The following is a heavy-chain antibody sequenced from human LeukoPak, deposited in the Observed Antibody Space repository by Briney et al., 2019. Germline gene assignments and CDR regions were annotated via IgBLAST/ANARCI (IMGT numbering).Heavy chain of an antibody. Sequence: ASVKVSCKASGYTFTSYGISWVRQAPGQGLEWMGWISAYNGNTNYAQKLQGRVTMTTDTSTSTAYMELRSLRSDDTAVYYCARQSGEPYYYYGMDVWGQGTTVTVSS. V-gene: IGHV1-18*01. D-gene: IGHD2-15*01. CDR2: ISAYNGNT. J-gene: IGHJ6*02. CDR3: ARQSGEPYYYYGMDV. CDR1: GYTFTSYG.